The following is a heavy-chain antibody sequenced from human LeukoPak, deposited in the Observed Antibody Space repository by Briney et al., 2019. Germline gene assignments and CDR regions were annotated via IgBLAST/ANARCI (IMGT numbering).Heavy chain of an antibody. V-gene: IGHV3-30-3*01. J-gene: IGHJ5*02. CDR3: ARGIVGATRLRWFDP. CDR2: ISYNGSNK. D-gene: IGHD1-26*01. Sequence: PGGSLRLSCAASGFTFSSYTMHWVRQAPGKGLEWVAVISYNGSNKYDADSVKGRFTISRDNSKNTLYLQMNSLRAEETAVYYCARGIVGATRLRWFDPWGQGTLVTVSS. CDR1: GFTFSSYT.